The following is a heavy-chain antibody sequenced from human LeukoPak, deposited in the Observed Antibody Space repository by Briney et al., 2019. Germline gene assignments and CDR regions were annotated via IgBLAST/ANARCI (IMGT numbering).Heavy chain of an antibody. V-gene: IGHV3-30*18. CDR2: ISYDGSNK. Sequence: PGRSLRLSCAASGFTFSSYGMHWVRQAPGKGLEWVAVISYDGSNKYYADSVKGRFTISRDNSKNTLYLQMNGLRAEDTAVHYCAKDNGALVVVPAANFDYWGQGTLVTVSS. J-gene: IGHJ4*02. D-gene: IGHD2-2*01. CDR3: AKDNGALVVVPAANFDY. CDR1: GFTFSSYG.